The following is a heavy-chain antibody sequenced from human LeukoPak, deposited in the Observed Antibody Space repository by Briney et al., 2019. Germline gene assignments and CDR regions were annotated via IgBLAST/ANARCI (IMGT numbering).Heavy chain of an antibody. V-gene: IGHV4-30-2*01. CDR1: GGSISSGGYS. D-gene: IGHD4-17*01. CDR2: IYHSGST. J-gene: IGHJ4*02. Sequence: SQTLSLTCAVSGGSISSGGYSWSWIRHPPGKGLEWIGYIYHSGSTYYNPSLKSRVTISVDRDKNQFSLRLSSVTAADTAVYYCARAVATVTYYFDYWGQGTLVTVSS. CDR3: ARAVATVTYYFDY.